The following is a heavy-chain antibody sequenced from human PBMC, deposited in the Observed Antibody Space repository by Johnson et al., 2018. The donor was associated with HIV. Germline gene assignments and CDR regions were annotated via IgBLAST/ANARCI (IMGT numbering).Heavy chain of an antibody. CDR2: ISNDGSNK. CDR1: AFTFSRYA. J-gene: IGHJ3*02. Sequence: QMLLVESGGGLGQPGGSLRLSCAASAFTFSRYAMHWVRQAPGKGLERVAFISNDGSNKDYANTGKGGFTISRDNAKNTMYLQMNRLRAEGTAVYYCARVTLVLDIWGQGTMVTVSS. V-gene: IGHV3-30-3*01. D-gene: IGHD4-23*01. CDR3: ARVTLVLDI.